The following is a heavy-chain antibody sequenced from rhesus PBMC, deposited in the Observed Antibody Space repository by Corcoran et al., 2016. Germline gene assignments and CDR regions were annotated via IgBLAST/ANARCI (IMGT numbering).Heavy chain of an antibody. Sequence: QVQLQESGPGLVKPSETLSLTCAVSGYSINSGFYWVWIRQPPGKGLEYIASISGGSGSTNYKPSLKNRVTISKDMSKNQFSLKLTSVTAADTAVYYCARHGLTGGFDYWGQGVLVTVSS. J-gene: IGHJ4*01. CDR3: ARHGLTGGFDY. CDR1: GYSINSGFY. D-gene: IGHD7-45*01. V-gene: IGHV4-99*01. CDR2: ISGGSGST.